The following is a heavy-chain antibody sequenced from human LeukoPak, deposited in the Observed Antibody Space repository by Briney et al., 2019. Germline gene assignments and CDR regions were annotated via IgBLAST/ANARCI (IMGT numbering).Heavy chain of an antibody. Sequence: GASVNVSCKTSGYTFTEYNINWVRQAPGQGLEWMGWISVYNDKTNYGQKFQGRVSMTRDTSISTAYMELSRLRSDDTAVYYCARNTDNDSSGLYIHDWGQGTLVTVSS. CDR2: ISVYNDKT. CDR3: ARNTDNDSSGLYIHD. J-gene: IGHJ4*02. V-gene: IGHV1-18*01. D-gene: IGHD3-22*01. CDR1: GYTFTEYN.